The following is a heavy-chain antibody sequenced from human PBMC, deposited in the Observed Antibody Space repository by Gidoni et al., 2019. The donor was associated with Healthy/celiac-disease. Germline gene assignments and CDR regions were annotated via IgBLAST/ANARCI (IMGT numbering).Heavy chain of an antibody. Sequence: QVQLVQSGAEVMKSGPSVKVSCKASGYTFTSYYMHWVRQAPGQGLEWMGIINPSGGSTSYAQKFRGRVTMTRDTSTSTVYMELSSLRSEDTAVYYCAREVGAAAGNGGMDVWGQGTTVTVSS. CDR3: AREVGAAAGNGGMDV. D-gene: IGHD6-13*01. J-gene: IGHJ6*02. CDR1: GYTFTSYY. CDR2: INPSGGST. V-gene: IGHV1-46*01.